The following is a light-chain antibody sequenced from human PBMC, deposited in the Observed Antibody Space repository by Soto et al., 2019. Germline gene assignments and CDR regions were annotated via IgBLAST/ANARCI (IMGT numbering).Light chain of an antibody. V-gene: IGKV1-27*01. CDR3: QKYYNAPRT. CDR1: QDVANY. J-gene: IGKJ1*01. CDR2: GAI. Sequence: DIQMIQSPSSLSASVGDRVTITCRASQDVANYLAWYQQKPGKVPKLLIYGAITLQSGVPSRFSGSGSGTDFTLTISSLQPEDVATYYCQKYYNAPRTFGQGTKVDIK.